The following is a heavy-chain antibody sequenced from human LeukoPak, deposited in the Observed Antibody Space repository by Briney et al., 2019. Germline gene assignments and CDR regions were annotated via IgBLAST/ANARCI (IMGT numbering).Heavy chain of an antibody. J-gene: IGHJ4*02. CDR3: ARGGAAGTNFDY. Sequence: EGSLRLSCAASGFTFSSYAMHWVRQAPGKGLEWVAVISYDGSNKYYADSVKGRFTISRDNSKNTLYLQMNSLRAEDTAVYYCARGGAAGTNFDYWGQGTLVTVSS. CDR2: ISYDGSNK. CDR1: GFTFSSYA. V-gene: IGHV3-30-3*01. D-gene: IGHD6-13*01.